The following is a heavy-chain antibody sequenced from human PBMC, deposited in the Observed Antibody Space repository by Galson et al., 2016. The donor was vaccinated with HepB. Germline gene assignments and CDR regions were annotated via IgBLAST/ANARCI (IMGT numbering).Heavy chain of an antibody. Sequence: SLRLSCAASGFTFTAYYMYWIRQTPGRGLVWVSRIGPDGSDTGYADSVKGRFTISRDNAKNTLYLQMASLRAEDTAVYYCAGDVMGIAVLDYWGQGTLVTVSS. D-gene: IGHD6-19*01. CDR1: GFTFTAYY. V-gene: IGHV3-74*01. CDR3: AGDVMGIAVLDY. J-gene: IGHJ4*02. CDR2: IGPDGSDT.